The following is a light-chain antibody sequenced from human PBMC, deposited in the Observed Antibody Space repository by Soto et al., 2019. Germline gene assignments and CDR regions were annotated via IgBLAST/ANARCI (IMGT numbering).Light chain of an antibody. CDR3: QQYGGSPRT. V-gene: IGKV3-20*01. CDR1: QSVSVNS. Sequence: EIVLTQSPGTLSLSPGERATLSCRASQSVSVNSLAWYQQKGGQAPRLLIYAASTRATGVPDRFSGTGSGTDFALTISRLETDDSVVYYCQQYGGSPRTFGQGTKVDIK. J-gene: IGKJ1*01. CDR2: AAS.